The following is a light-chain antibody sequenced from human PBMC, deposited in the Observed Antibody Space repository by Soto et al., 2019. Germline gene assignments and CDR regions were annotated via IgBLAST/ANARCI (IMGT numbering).Light chain of an antibody. CDR2: GAS. V-gene: IGKV3-20*01. CDR3: QQYGRSSWT. J-gene: IGKJ1*01. CDR1: QSVSSSY. Sequence: EIMLTQSPGTLSLSPGEIATLSFSSSQSVSSSYLAWYQQKSGQAPRLLIYGASNRATGIPDRFSGSGSGTDFTLTISRLEPEDFAVYYCQQYGRSSWTFGQGTKVDIK.